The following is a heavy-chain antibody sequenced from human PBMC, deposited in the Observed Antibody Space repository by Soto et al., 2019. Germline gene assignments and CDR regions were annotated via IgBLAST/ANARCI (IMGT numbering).Heavy chain of an antibody. CDR2: IYWDGDK. D-gene: IGHD3-3*01. CDR1: GFSLSTSGAA. J-gene: IGHJ5*02. Sequence: QINLIESGPTLVKPTQTLTLTCTFSGFSLSTSGAAVGWVRQPPGRALEWLALIYWDGDKRYNASLGNRLTITKDTSMIQVLLTLTNVDPAHTATYYCAHRATMTIFGLIIDNGIWFDPWGQGTRVIVSS. V-gene: IGHV2-5*02. CDR3: AHRATMTIFGLIIDNGIWFDP.